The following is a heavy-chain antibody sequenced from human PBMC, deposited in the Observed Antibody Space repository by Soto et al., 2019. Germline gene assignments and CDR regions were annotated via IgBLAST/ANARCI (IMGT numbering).Heavy chain of an antibody. CDR1: GRSITSYY. D-gene: IGHD3-22*01. Sequence: QVVLQESGPGLVKPSETLSLTCSVSGRSITSYYWSWVRQPPGKGLEWIGYIYDNGITSQNPSLKSRVTTSADTSKNQFSLKLTSVTGADTAVYYCARTYDSNGYANEFDSWGQGILVTVTS. CDR2: IYDNGIT. J-gene: IGHJ4*02. CDR3: ARTYDSNGYANEFDS. V-gene: IGHV4-59*12.